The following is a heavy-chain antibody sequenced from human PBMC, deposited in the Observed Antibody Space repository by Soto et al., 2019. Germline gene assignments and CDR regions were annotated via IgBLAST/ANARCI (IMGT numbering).Heavy chain of an antibody. CDR2: IIPIFGTA. D-gene: IGHD6-19*01. CDR1: GGTFSSYA. CDR3: ARMEGGAVAGTVQTVDGGMDV. Sequence: GASVKVSCKASGGTFSSYAISWVRQAPGQGLEWMGGIIPIFGTANYAQKFQGRVTITADESTSTAYMELSSLRSEDTAAYYCARMEGGAVAGTVQTVDGGMDVWGQGTTVTVSS. V-gene: IGHV1-69*13. J-gene: IGHJ6*02.